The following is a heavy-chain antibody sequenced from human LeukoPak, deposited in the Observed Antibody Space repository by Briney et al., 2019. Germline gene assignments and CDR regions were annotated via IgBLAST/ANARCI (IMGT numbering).Heavy chain of an antibody. D-gene: IGHD6-6*01. CDR3: ARSSYSSSSSV. V-gene: IGHV3-7*01. Sequence: GGSLRLSCAVSGFTFSGFWMSWSRQAPGKGLEWVASINSDGSEGYYADVVKGRFTISRDNAKNSLYLQINSLRAEDTAVYYCARSSYSSSSSVWGQGKMVTVSS. J-gene: IGHJ3*01. CDR2: INSDGSEG. CDR1: GFTFSGFW.